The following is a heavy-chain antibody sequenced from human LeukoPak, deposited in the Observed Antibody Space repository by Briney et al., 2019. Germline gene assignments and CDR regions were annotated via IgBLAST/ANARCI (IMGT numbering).Heavy chain of an antibody. CDR3: AKSISPTIFGVVTHDY. Sequence: GRSLRLSCAASEFTFDDYAMHLVRQAPGKGLEWVSGISRNSGSIGYADSVKGRFTISRDNAKNSLYLQMNSLRAEDTALYYCAKSISPTIFGVVTHDYWGQGTLVTVSS. J-gene: IGHJ4*02. V-gene: IGHV3-9*01. CDR2: ISRNSGSI. CDR1: EFTFDDYA. D-gene: IGHD3-3*01.